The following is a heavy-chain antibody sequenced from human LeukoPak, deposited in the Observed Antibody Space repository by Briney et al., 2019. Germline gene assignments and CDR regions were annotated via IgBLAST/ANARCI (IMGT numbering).Heavy chain of an antibody. CDR2: IWYDASNK. J-gene: IGHJ4*02. Sequence: HPGGSLRLSCAASGFTFTSYAMNWVRQAPGKGLEWVTFIWYDASNKYYAESVKGRFTISRDNSRNTVFLQMNSLRAEDTAIYYCATDISTHYFGSWGQGTLVTVSS. D-gene: IGHD3-9*01. V-gene: IGHV3-33*08. CDR1: GFTFTSYA. CDR3: ATDISTHYFGS.